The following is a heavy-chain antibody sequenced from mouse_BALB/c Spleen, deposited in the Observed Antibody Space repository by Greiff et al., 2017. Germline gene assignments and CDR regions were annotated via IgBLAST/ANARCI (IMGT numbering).Heavy chain of an antibody. CDR3: TRDEDYDYDEGFAY. V-gene: IGHV5-6-4*01. CDR1: GFTFSSYT. CDR2: ISSGGSYT. Sequence: EVQRVESGGGLVKPGGSLKLSCAASGFTFSSYTMSWVRQTPEKRLEWVATISSGGSYTYYPDSVKGRFTISRDNAKNTLYLQMSSLKSEDTAMYYCTRDEDYDYDEGFAYWGQGTLVTVSA. D-gene: IGHD2-4*01. J-gene: IGHJ3*01.